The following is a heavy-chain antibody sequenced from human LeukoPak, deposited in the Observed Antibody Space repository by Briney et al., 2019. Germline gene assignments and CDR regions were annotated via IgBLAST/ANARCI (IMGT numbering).Heavy chain of an antibody. CDR3: ARFQAYDYVWGSYRYDAFDI. J-gene: IGHJ3*02. V-gene: IGHV3-48*04. D-gene: IGHD3-16*02. CDR2: ISSSSSTI. CDR1: GFTFSSYS. Sequence: PGGSLRLSCAASGFTFSSYSMNWVRRAPGKGLEWVSYISSSSSTIYYADSVKGRFTISRDNAKNSLYLQMNSLRAEDTAVYYCARFQAYDYVWGSYRYDAFDIWGQGTMVTVSS.